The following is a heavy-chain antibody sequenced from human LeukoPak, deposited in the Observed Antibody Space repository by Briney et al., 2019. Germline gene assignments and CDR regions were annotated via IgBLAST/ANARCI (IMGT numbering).Heavy chain of an antibody. CDR1: GYTFTSYD. V-gene: IGHV1-8*01. Sequence: ASVKVSCKASGYTFTSYDINWVRQAPGQRLEWMGWMNPNSGNTGYAQKFQGRVTMTRNTSISTAYMELSSLRSEDTAVYYCARGPRFLEWLRYYYYYMDVWGKGTTVTVSS. CDR3: ARGPRFLEWLRYYYYYMDV. J-gene: IGHJ6*03. CDR2: MNPNSGNT. D-gene: IGHD3-3*01.